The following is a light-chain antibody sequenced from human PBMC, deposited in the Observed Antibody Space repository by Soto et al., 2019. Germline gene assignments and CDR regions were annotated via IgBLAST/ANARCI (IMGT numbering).Light chain of an antibody. CDR1: QSVSSN. J-gene: IGKJ1*01. V-gene: IGKV3-15*01. Sequence: EMVMTQSPATLSVSPGERATPSCRASQSVSSNLAWYQQKPGQAPRLLIYGASTRATGIPARFSGSGSGTEFTLTISSLQSEDFAVYYCQQYNNWPRTVGQGTKVDIK. CDR3: QQYNNWPRT. CDR2: GAS.